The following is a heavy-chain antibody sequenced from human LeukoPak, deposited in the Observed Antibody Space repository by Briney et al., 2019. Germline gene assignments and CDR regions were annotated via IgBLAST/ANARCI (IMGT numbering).Heavy chain of an antibody. Sequence: PGGSLRLSCAASGFTVSSNYMSWVRQAPGKGLEWVSVIYSGGSTYYADSVKGRFTISRDNTKNTLYLQMNSLRAEDTAVYYCAKPSHSYGPGRHWGQGTLVTVS. D-gene: IGHD3-10*01. CDR2: IYSGGST. CDR3: AKPSHSYGPGRH. V-gene: IGHV3-53*01. CDR1: GFTVSSNY. J-gene: IGHJ4*02.